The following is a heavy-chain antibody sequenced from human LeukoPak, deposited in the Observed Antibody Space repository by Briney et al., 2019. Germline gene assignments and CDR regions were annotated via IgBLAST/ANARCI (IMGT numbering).Heavy chain of an antibody. CDR3: ARAFRGIFGVFEASDI. V-gene: IGHV4-4*07. D-gene: IGHD3-3*01. Sequence: SETLSLTCTVSGGSISSYYWSWIRQPAGKGLEWIGRFHTRGSTNYNPSLKSRVTISEDTSKNQFSLKLSSVTAADTAVYYCARAFRGIFGVFEASDIWGQGTMVTVSS. CDR1: GGSISSYY. CDR2: FHTRGST. J-gene: IGHJ3*02.